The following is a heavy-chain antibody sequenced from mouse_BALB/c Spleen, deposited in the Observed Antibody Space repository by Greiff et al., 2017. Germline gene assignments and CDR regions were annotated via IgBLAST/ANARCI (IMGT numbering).Heavy chain of an antibody. CDR2: INPSNGRT. J-gene: IGHJ3*01. Sequence: VKLQQPGAELVKPGASVKLSCKASGYTFTSYWMHWVKQRPGQGLEWIGEINPSNGRTNYNEKFKSKATLTVDKSSSTAYMQLSSLTSEDSAVYYCARGAYWGQGTLVTVSA. CDR3: ARGAY. V-gene: IGHV1S81*02. CDR1: GYTFTSYW.